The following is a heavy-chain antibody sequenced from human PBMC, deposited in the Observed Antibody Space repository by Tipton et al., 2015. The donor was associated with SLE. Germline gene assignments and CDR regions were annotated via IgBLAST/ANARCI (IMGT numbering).Heavy chain of an antibody. CDR2: ISGGGTST. Sequence: SLRLSCSASGLTFSTFAMSWVRQAPGKGLEWGSGISGGGTSTCYADSVKGRFTISRDNSNNSVFLQMSSLTAEDTAVYYCTRVEPRSTLIRGVGAFDIWGQGTMVTVSS. CDR1: GLTFSTFA. V-gene: IGHV3-23*01. CDR3: TRVEPRSTLIRGVGAFDI. D-gene: IGHD3-10*01. J-gene: IGHJ3*02.